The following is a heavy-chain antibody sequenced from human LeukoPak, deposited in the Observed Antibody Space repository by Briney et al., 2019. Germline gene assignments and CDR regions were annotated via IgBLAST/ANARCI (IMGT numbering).Heavy chain of an antibody. CDR2: ISGSGGST. D-gene: IGHD4-17*01. V-gene: IGHV3-23*01. Sequence: TGGSLRLTCAASGFTFSSYAMSWVRQAPGKGLEWVSAISGSGGSTYYADSVKGRFTISRDNSKNTLYLQMNSLRAEDTAVYYCAKDRFGDYDPDYFDYWGQGTLVTVSS. CDR3: AKDRFGDYDPDYFDY. J-gene: IGHJ4*02. CDR1: GFTFSSYA.